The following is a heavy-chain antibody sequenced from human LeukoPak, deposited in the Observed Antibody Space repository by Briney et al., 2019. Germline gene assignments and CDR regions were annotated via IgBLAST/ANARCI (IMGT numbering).Heavy chain of an antibody. CDR3: AREFTREKPGIAAAGRGIWFDP. D-gene: IGHD6-13*01. CDR1: GGTFSSYA. CDR2: IIPILGIA. Sequence: ASVKVSCKASGGTFSSYAISWVRQAAGQGLEWMGRIIPILGIANYAQKFQGRVTITADKSTSTAYMELSGLRSEDTAVYYCAREFTREKPGIAAAGRGIWFDPWGQGTLVTVSS. V-gene: IGHV1-69*04. J-gene: IGHJ5*02.